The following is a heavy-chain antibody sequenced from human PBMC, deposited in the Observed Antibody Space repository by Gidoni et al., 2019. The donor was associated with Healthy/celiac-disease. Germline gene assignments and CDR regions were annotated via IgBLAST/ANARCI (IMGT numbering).Heavy chain of an antibody. CDR2: ISSSSSTI. D-gene: IGHD3-22*01. V-gene: IGHV3-48*02. Sequence: EVQLVESGGGLVQPGGSLRLSCAASGFTFSSYSMNWVRQAPGKGLEGVSYISSSSSTIYYADSVKGRFTISRDNAKNSLYLQMNSLRDEDTAVYYCARDPHYDSSGYYYYFDYWGQGTLVTVSS. J-gene: IGHJ4*02. CDR3: ARDPHYDSSGYYYYFDY. CDR1: GFTFSSYS.